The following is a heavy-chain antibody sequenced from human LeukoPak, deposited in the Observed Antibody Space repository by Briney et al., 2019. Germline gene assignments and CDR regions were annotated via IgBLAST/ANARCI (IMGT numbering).Heavy chain of an antibody. J-gene: IGHJ4*02. Sequence: PGGSLRLSCAASGFTFDDYGMSWVRQAPGKGLEWVSAINGGGGSTYYADSVKGRFTISRDNSKNTLYLQMNSLRAEDTAVYYCAKAPGGIVGYWGQGTLVTVSS. CDR1: GFTFDDYG. CDR3: AKAPGGIVGY. D-gene: IGHD3-16*01. CDR2: INGGGGST. V-gene: IGHV3-23*01.